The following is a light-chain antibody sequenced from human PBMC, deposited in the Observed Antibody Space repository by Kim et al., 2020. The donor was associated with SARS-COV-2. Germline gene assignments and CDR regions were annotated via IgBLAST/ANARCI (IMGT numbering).Light chain of an antibody. CDR2: GAS. Sequence: EIVMTQSPATLSVSPGERATLSCRASQSVSSSLAWYQQKPGQAPRLLIYGASTTATGIPARFSGSGSGTEFTLTISSLQSEDFAVYYCQQYGNWPLTFGQGTRLEIK. CDR1: QSVSSS. V-gene: IGKV3-15*01. CDR3: QQYGNWPLT. J-gene: IGKJ5*01.